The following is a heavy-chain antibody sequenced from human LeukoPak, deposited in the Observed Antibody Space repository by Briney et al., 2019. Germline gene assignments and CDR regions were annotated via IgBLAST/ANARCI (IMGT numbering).Heavy chain of an antibody. CDR2: INGNGDNT. Sequence: GGSLRPSCAASGFTSSSYAMSWVRQAPGKGLEWVSTINGNGDNTYYADSVKGRVTISRDNSKNTLYLQMNSLRVEDTAVYYCARRGDYFPFDYWGQGILVTVSS. V-gene: IGHV3-23*01. J-gene: IGHJ4*02. CDR1: GFTSSSYA. D-gene: IGHD3-16*01. CDR3: ARRGDYFPFDY.